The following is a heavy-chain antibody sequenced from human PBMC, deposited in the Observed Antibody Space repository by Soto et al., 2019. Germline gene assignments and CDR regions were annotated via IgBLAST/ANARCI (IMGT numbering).Heavy chain of an antibody. V-gene: IGHV4-31*03. J-gene: IGHJ4*02. CDR1: GGSISSGGYY. D-gene: IGHD2-8*01. Sequence: PSETLSLTCTVSGGSISSGGYYWSWIRQHPGKGLEWIGYIYYSGSTYYNPSLKSRVTISVDTSKNQFSLKLSSVTAADTAVYYCAREPGYCTIGQGGYFDYWGQGTLVTVSS. CDR2: IYYSGST. CDR3: AREPGYCTIGQGGYFDY.